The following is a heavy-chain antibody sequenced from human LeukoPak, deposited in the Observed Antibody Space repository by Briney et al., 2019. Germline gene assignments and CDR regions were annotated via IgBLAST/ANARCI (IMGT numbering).Heavy chain of an antibody. Sequence: GGSLRLSCAASGFTFSSYEMNWVRQAPGKGLEWVSYISSSGSTIYYADSVKGRFTISRDNAKNSLYLQMNSLRAEDTAVYYCARESGSGSYFGYFCFWGQGTLVTVSS. CDR2: ISSSGSTI. CDR3: ARESGSGSYFGYFCF. D-gene: IGHD1-26*01. V-gene: IGHV3-48*03. CDR1: GFTFSSYE. J-gene: IGHJ4*02.